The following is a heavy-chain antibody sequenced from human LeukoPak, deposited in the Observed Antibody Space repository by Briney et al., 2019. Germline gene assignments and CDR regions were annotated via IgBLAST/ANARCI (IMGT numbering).Heavy chain of an antibody. CDR2: IYHSGST. J-gene: IGHJ5*02. D-gene: IGHD2-2*01. CDR3: AREGVVVPAVADP. V-gene: IGHV4-30-2*01. Sequence: SETLSLTCTVSGGSISSGGYFRSWIRQPPGRGLEWIGYIYHSGSTYYNPSLKSRVTISIGTSKNQFSLKLSSVTAADTAVYYCAREGVVVPAVADPWGQGTLVTVSS. CDR1: GGSISSGGYF.